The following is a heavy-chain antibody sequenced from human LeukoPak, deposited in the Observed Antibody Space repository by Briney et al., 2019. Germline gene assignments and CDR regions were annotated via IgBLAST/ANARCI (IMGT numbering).Heavy chain of an antibody. D-gene: IGHD1-7*01. V-gene: IGHV3-30-3*01. Sequence: GGSLRLSCAASGFTFSSYAMHWVRQAPGKGLEWVAVISYDGSNKYYADSVKGRFTISRDNSKNTLYLQMSSLRAEDTAVYYCAPVPELELPAFDIWGQGTMVTVSS. CDR3: APVPELELPAFDI. J-gene: IGHJ3*02. CDR1: GFTFSSYA. CDR2: ISYDGSNK.